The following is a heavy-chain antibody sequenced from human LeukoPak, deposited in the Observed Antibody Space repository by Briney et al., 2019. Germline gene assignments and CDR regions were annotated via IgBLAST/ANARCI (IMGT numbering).Heavy chain of an antibody. CDR3: VRWGVAADMQD. V-gene: IGHV3-7*01. Sequence: GGSLRLSCEASGFTFSSCWMAWVRQAPGKGLEWVANINPAGSDTYYVDSVKGRFTISRDNAKKSTLLQMNSLRVEETALYYCVRWGVAADMQDWGQGTLVTVSS. D-gene: IGHD2-2*01. CDR1: GFTFSSCW. J-gene: IGHJ4*02. CDR2: INPAGSDT.